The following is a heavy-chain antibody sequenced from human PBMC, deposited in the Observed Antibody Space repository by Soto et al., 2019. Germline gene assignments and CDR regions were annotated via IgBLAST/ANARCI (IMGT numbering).Heavy chain of an antibody. V-gene: IGHV1-18*01. Sequence: QVQLVQSGAEVKKPGASVKVSCKASGYTFTSYGISWVRQAPGQGLEWMGWISAYNGNTNYAQKLQGRVTMTTDTSXXTXYXXLRSLRSDDTAVYYCARDYSLQWLGLRYYYYGMDVWGQGTTVTVSS. D-gene: IGHD6-19*01. CDR2: ISAYNGNT. CDR3: ARDYSLQWLGLRYYYYGMDV. CDR1: GYTFTSYG. J-gene: IGHJ6*02.